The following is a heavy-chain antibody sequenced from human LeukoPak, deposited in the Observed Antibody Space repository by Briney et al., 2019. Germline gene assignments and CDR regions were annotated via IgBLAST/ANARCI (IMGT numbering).Heavy chain of an antibody. CDR3: VRERGATVDY. Sequence: GASVKVSCKASGYTFSGYYIHWVRQAPGQGLEWMGWINFNSGDTNYAQKFQGRVTVTRDTSISTTYTELSSLRADDTAIYHCVRERGATVDYWGQGTLVTVSS. CDR1: GYTFSGYY. J-gene: IGHJ4*02. CDR2: INFNSGDT. V-gene: IGHV1-2*02. D-gene: IGHD1-26*01.